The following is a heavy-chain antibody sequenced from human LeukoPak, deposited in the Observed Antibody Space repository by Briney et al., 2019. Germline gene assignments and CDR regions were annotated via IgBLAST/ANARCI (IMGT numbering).Heavy chain of an antibody. V-gene: IGHV3-11*01. Sequence: PGGSLRLSCATSGFTFSDYYMSWIRRAPGKGLEWVSYMSSSDSTIYYADSVKGRFTISRDNAKNSLHLQMNSLRAEDTAVYYCARDQEGIGYDDFDYWGQGTLVTVSS. CDR1: GFTFSDYY. CDR3: ARDQEGIGYDDFDY. D-gene: IGHD5-12*01. CDR2: MSSSDSTI. J-gene: IGHJ4*02.